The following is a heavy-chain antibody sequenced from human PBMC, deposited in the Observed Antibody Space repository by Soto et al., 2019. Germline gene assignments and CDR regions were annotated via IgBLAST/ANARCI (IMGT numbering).Heavy chain of an antibody. CDR2: ISGSGGNT. Sequence: GGSLRLSCAASGFTFASYAMSWVRQAPGKGLEWVSGISGSGGNTYNADSVKGRFTISRDNSKNTLYLDMISLTAEDTAIYYCVRGGGGGLFDPWGQGTMVTVSS. CDR3: VRGGGGGLFDP. D-gene: IGHD2-15*01. CDR1: GFTFASYA. V-gene: IGHV3-23*01. J-gene: IGHJ5*02.